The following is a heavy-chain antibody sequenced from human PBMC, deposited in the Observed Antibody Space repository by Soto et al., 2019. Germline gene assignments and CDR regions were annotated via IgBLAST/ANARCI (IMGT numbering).Heavy chain of an antibody. D-gene: IGHD3-22*01. J-gene: IGHJ6*02. CDR2: IYRGGNT. V-gene: IGHV3-53*01. CDR3: ARDNSGYSGLKYYYNGLDV. CDR1: GLSVSDNY. Sequence: EVQLVESGGGLMQPGGSLRLSCAASGLSVSDNYMTWVRQAPGKGLEWVAMIYRGGNTYDADAVKGRFSISRDNSKNTVYLQMNNLRAEDTAVYYCARDNSGYSGLKYYYNGLDVWGQGTTVTVS.